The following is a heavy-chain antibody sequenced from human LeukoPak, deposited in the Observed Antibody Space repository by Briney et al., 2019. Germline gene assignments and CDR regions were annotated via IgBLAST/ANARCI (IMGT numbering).Heavy chain of an antibody. D-gene: IGHD3-10*01. V-gene: IGHV4-4*02. CDR3: ARDLHYGSGSYSFDY. CDR1: GGSISSSNW. Sequence: SGTLSLTCAVSGGSISSSNWWSWVRQPPGKGLEWIGEIYHRGSTNYNPSLKSRVTISVDKSKNQFSLKLSSVTAADTAVYYCARDLHYGSGSYSFDYWGQGTLVTVSS. J-gene: IGHJ4*02. CDR2: IYHRGST.